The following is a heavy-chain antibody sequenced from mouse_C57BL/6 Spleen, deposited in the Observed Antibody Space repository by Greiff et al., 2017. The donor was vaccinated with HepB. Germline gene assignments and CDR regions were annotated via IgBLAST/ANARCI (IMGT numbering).Heavy chain of an antibody. CDR1: GYTFTSYW. V-gene: IGHV1-72*01. J-gene: IGHJ4*01. CDR3: ARDDYDGYYAMDY. D-gene: IGHD2-4*01. Sequence: QVQLQQPGAELVKPGASVKLSCKASGYTFTSYWMHWVKQRPGRGLEWIGRIDPNSGGTKYNEKFKSKATLTVDKPSSTAYMQLSSLTSKDSAVYYCARDDYDGYYAMDYWGQGTSVTVSS. CDR2: IDPNSGGT.